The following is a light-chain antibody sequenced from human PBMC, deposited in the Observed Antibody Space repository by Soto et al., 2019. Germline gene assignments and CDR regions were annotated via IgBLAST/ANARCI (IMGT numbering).Light chain of an antibody. Sequence: EILLSQSPSLLTLSSGEGATLSCRASQNVRSSSLAWYQQKPGEAPRLLIYAASTRVTGIADRLSGSGSGTDFTLTIRRLQAEDFAVYHCQQYSYSITFGEGTKVDIK. J-gene: IGKJ4*02. V-gene: IGKV3-20*01. CDR2: AAS. CDR1: QNVRSSS. CDR3: QQYSYSIT.